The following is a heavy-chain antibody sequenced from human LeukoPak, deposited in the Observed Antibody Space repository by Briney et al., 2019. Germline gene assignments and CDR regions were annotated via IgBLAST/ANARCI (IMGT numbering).Heavy chain of an antibody. CDR3: ARWGAVAGTGFDY. CDR1: GFPFSSYN. V-gene: IGHV3-21*01. Sequence: GGSLRLSCAASGFPFSSYNMNWVRQAPGKGLDSVSSVSSSNSYTYYADSVKGRFTISRDNAKNSLYLQMNSLRDEDTAVYYCARWGAVAGTGFDYWGQGTLVTVSS. J-gene: IGHJ4*02. CDR2: VSSSNSYT. D-gene: IGHD6-19*01.